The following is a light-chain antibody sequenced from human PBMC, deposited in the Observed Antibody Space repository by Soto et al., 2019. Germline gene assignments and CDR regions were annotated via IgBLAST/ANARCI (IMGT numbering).Light chain of an antibody. CDR2: GAS. V-gene: IGKV3D-20*02. CDR3: QQSYSTPSIT. Sequence: PGERATLSCSASQSVSSSYLAWYQQKPGQAPRLLIYGASSRATGIPDRFSGSGSGTDFTLTISSLQPEDFATYYCQQSYSTPSITFGQGTRLEIK. J-gene: IGKJ5*01. CDR1: QSVSSSY.